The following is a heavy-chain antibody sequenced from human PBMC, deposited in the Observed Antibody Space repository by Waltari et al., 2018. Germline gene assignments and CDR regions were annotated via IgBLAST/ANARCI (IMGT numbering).Heavy chain of an antibody. V-gene: IGHV3-48*01. Sequence: VQLVESGGGVVQPGTSLRLSCTVSGLTFGHYAMHWVRQAPGKGLEWVSYISSSSGTIYYVDSVKGRFTVSRDNAKNSLYLQMNSLRAEDTAMYYCARDFGYYYDGSGYYDDYWGQGTLVTVSS. J-gene: IGHJ4*02. CDR1: GLTFGHYA. CDR3: ARDFGYYYDGSGYYDDY. CDR2: ISSSSGTI. D-gene: IGHD3-22*01.